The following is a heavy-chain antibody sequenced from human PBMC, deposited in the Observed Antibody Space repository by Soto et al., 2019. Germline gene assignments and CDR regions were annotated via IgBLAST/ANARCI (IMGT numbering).Heavy chain of an antibody. V-gene: IGHV4-61*01. Sequence: QVQLQESGPGLVKPSETLSLTCTVSGGSVSSGSYYWSWILQPPGKGLEWIGYIYYSGSTNSNPSLKSRVTISVDTSKNQFSLKLSSVTAAETAVYYCARATMGHYYFDDWGQGTIVTVSS. CDR1: GGSVSSGSYY. J-gene: IGHJ4*02. CDR2: IYYSGST. CDR3: ARATMGHYYFDD.